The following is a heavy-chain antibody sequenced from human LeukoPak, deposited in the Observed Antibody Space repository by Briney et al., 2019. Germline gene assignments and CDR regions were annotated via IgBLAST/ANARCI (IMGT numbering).Heavy chain of an antibody. CDR3: ARANPRDILPEYYFDY. CDR1: GGSISSGGYY. CDR2: IYYSGST. J-gene: IGHJ4*02. Sequence: PSQTLSLTCTVSGGSISSGGYYWSWIRQHPGKGLEWIAYIYYSGSTYYNPSLKSRFTISVDTSKNQFSLKLSSVTAADTAVYYCARANPRDILPEYYFDYWGQGTLVTVSS. V-gene: IGHV4-31*03. D-gene: IGHD3-9*01.